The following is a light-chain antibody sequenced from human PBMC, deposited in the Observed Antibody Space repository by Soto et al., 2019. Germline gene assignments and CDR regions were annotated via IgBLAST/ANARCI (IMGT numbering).Light chain of an antibody. Sequence: TQSPSTLSGSVGDRVTITCRASQAISIWLAWYQQKPGRSPKLLIYDASNRASGIPARFSGSGSGTDFTLTISSLQPEDFAIYYCQQHSNWPPITFGQGTQLEI. J-gene: IGKJ5*01. V-gene: IGKV3-11*01. CDR2: DAS. CDR3: QQHSNWPPIT. CDR1: QAISIW.